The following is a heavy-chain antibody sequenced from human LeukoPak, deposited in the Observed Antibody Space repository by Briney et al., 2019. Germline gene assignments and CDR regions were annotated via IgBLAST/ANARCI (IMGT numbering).Heavy chain of an antibody. CDR2: ISGSGGST. D-gene: IGHD3-22*01. CDR1: GFTFSSYA. Sequence: RGSLRLSCAASGFTFSSYAMSWVRQAPGKGLEWVSAISGSGGSTYYADSVKGRFTISRDNSKNTLYLQMNSLRAEDTAVYYCAKDETDSSGYYWISWGQGTLVTVSS. J-gene: IGHJ4*02. V-gene: IGHV3-23*01. CDR3: AKDETDSSGYYWIS.